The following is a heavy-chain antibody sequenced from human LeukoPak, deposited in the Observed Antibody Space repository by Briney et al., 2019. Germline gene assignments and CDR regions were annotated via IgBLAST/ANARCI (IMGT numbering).Heavy chain of an antibody. CDR3: ARDLRKSGDYSPFDY. D-gene: IGHD4-4*01. Sequence: SVKVSCKASGGTFSSYAISWVRQAPGQGLEWMGRIIPILGIANYAQKFQGRATITADKSTSTAYMELSSLRSEDTAVYYCARDLRKSGDYSPFDYWGQGTLVTVSS. V-gene: IGHV1-69*04. CDR2: IIPILGIA. J-gene: IGHJ4*02. CDR1: GGTFSSYA.